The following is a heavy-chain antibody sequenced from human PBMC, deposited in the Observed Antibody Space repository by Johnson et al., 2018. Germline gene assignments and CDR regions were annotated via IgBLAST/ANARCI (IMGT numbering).Heavy chain of an antibody. CDR2: IRSKANNYAT. D-gene: IGHD2-15*01. V-gene: IGHV3-73*01. Sequence: VQLQESGGGVVQPGRSLKLSCAASGFTFSGSAMHWVRQASGKGLEWVGRIRSKANNYATASAASVQGRFTVSRDDSKNTACLQRNSRKTEGTAVYYCTSDADLCSGGGVDAFDIWGQGTMVTVSS. J-gene: IGHJ3*02. CDR3: TSDADLCSGGGVDAFDI. CDR1: GFTFSGSA.